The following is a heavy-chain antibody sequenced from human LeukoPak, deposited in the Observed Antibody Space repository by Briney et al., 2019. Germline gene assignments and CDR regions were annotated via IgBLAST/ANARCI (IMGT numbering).Heavy chain of an antibody. CDR3: ATEGGPPIERY. CDR1: GFTFSIYA. J-gene: IGHJ4*02. Sequence: GGSLRLSCEASGFTFSIYAMSWVRQAPGKGLGWVSAIGGRTDTTYYADSVKGRFTISRDNSKNTLFLQMNRRRGEDTAVYYCATEGGPPIERYWGQGTLVTVSS. CDR2: IGGRTDTT. V-gene: IGHV3-23*01. D-gene: IGHD2-15*01.